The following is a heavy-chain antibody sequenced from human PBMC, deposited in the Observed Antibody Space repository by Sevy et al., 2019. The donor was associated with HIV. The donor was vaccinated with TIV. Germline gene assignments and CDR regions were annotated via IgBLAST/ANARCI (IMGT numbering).Heavy chain of an antibody. J-gene: IGHJ5*02. CDR3: ARGVGGTNWFDP. CDR2: IKEDGSEN. CDR1: GFTFSSFW. Sequence: GGSLRLSCGVSGFTFSSFWMRWVRQAPGKGPEWVATIKEDGSENYYVDSVKGRFTISRDNGKNSLYLQMNSLRVEDTAVYYCARGVGGTNWFDPWGQGTLVTVSS. V-gene: IGHV3-7*01. D-gene: IGHD1-26*01.